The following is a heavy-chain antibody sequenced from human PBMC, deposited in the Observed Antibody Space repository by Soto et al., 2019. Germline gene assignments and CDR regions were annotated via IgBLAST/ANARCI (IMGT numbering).Heavy chain of an antibody. Sequence: QVQLQESGPGVVKPSETLSLSCSVSGGSISKFYWSWIRKTAGKGLGWLGRVYATGTTDYNPALRSGVTMSVDISKKTFYLRRTSVTAADSCVYYCVRYGPKALWDWFDPWGQGKLVTVSS. CDR1: GGSISKFY. CDR3: VRYGPKALWDWFDP. CDR2: VYATGTT. V-gene: IGHV4-4*07. J-gene: IGHJ5*02. D-gene: IGHD3-10*01.